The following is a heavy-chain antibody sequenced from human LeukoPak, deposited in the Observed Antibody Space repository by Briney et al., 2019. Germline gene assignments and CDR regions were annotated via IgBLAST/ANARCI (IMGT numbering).Heavy chain of an antibody. Sequence: GGSLRLSCAASGFTFSSYSMNWVRQAPGKGLEWVSGINWNGGSTGYADSVKGRFTISRDNAKNSLYLQMNSLRAEDTALYYCAREGGYHCSSTSCPNDAFDIWGQGTMVTVSS. V-gene: IGHV3-20*04. D-gene: IGHD2-2*01. CDR2: INWNGGST. J-gene: IGHJ3*02. CDR3: AREGGYHCSSTSCPNDAFDI. CDR1: GFTFSSYS.